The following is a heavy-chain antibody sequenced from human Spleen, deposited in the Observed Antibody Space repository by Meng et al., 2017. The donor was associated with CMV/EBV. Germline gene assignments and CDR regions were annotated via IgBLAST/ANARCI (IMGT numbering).Heavy chain of an antibody. D-gene: IGHD4-23*01. CDR1: FSLSTSGVR. CDR2: IYWNDDK. V-gene: IGHV2-5*01. Sequence: FSLSTSGVRVGWTRQPPGKALEWLALIYWNDDKRYSPSLKSRLTITKDTSKNQVVLTMTTMDPVDTATYYCAHSLLTTVVTRSWFDPWGQGILVTVSS. CDR3: AHSLLTTVVTRSWFDP. J-gene: IGHJ5*02.